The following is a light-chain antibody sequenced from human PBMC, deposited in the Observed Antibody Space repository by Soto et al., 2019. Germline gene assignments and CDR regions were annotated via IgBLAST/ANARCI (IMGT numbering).Light chain of an antibody. CDR3: QQYNNWPIT. J-gene: IGKJ5*01. V-gene: IGKV3-15*01. Sequence: EIVMTQSPDTLSVSPGQTAALSCWASESINSNLAWYQQKPGQSPRLLIYGASTRATGVPARFSGSGSGTEFSLTISSLQSEDFAVYYCQQYNNWPITFGQGTRLEIK. CDR1: ESINSN. CDR2: GAS.